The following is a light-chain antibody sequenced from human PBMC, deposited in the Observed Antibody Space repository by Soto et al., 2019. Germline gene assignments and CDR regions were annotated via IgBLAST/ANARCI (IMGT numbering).Light chain of an antibody. CDR1: QSVSTD. V-gene: IGKV3-15*01. CDR3: HQYNDWPLT. Sequence: EIVMTQSPATLSVSPGEGATLSCRASQSVSTDLAWYRQKPGQAPRLLIYGAFSRAPDIPARFSGSGSGTEFTLTISRLQSEDFAVYYCHQYNDWPLTFGGGTKVEIK. CDR2: GAF. J-gene: IGKJ4*01.